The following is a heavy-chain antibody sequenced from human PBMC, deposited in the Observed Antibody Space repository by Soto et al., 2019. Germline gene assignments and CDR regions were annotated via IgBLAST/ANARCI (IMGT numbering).Heavy chain of an antibody. V-gene: IGHV3-30*18. J-gene: IGHJ6*02. CDR3: AKELGAAVAGLTPNALRYYYYYYGMDV. D-gene: IGHD6-19*01. CDR1: GFPFSSYG. CDR2: ISYDGSNK. Sequence: PGWSLRLSCAASGFPFSSYGMHWVRPAPGKGLEWVAVISYDGSNKYYADSVKGRFTISRDNSKNTLYLQMNSLRAEDTAVYYCAKELGAAVAGLTPNALRYYYYYYGMDVWGQGTTVTVSS.